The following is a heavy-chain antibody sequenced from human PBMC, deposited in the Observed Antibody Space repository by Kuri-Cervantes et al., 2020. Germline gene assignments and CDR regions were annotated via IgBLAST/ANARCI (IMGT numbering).Heavy chain of an antibody. J-gene: IGHJ3*02. CDR1: GFTFSDYY. Sequence: GESLKISCAASGFTFSDYYMSWIRQAPGKGLEWVSYISSSGSNIYYADSVKGRFTISRDNAKNSLYLQMNSLRDEDTAVYYCARSYYDSSGYYSADAFDIWGQGTMVTVSS. V-gene: IGHV3-11*04. CDR3: ARSYYDSSGYYSADAFDI. D-gene: IGHD3-22*01. CDR2: ISSSGSNI.